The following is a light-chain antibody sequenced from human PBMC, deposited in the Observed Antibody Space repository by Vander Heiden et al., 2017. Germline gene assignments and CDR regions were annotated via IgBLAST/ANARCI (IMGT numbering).Light chain of an antibody. CDR2: EVS. J-gene: IGLJ1*01. V-gene: IGLV2-8*01. CDR1: SSDVGGYNY. CDR3: SSYAGSTNVV. Sequence: QSALTQPPSASGSAGRSVTISCTGTSSDVGGYNYVSWSQQQPAKVPNRMSEEVSKRPSGVPDRFSASKSGTTASLTVSGLQAEDDAYYYCSSYAGSTNVVFGTGTKVTVL.